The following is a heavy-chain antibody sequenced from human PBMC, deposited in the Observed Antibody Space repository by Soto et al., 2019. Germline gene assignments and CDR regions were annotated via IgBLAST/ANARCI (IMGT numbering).Heavy chain of an antibody. D-gene: IGHD5-12*01. J-gene: IGHJ4*02. Sequence: EVQLLESGGGLVQPGGSLRLSCAASGFTFSSYAMSWVRQAPGKGLEWVSGISGSGGSTYYADSVKGRFTISRDNSKNTLYLQMNSLRVEDTAVYYCAKVKLATISYFEYCGQGTLVTVSS. CDR1: GFTFSSYA. CDR3: AKVKLATISYFEY. CDR2: ISGSGGST. V-gene: IGHV3-23*01.